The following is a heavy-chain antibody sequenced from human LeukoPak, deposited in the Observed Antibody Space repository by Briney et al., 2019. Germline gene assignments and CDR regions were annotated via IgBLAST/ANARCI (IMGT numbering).Heavy chain of an antibody. Sequence: GASVKVSCKASGYTFTGYYMHWVRQAPGQGLEWMGWINPNSGGTNYAQKFQGRVAMTRDTSISTAYMELSRLRSDDTAVYYCARTERLLWFGEPSLFDYWGQGTLVTVSS. J-gene: IGHJ4*02. CDR1: GYTFTGYY. CDR3: ARTERLLWFGEPSLFDY. V-gene: IGHV1-2*02. CDR2: INPNSGGT. D-gene: IGHD3-10*01.